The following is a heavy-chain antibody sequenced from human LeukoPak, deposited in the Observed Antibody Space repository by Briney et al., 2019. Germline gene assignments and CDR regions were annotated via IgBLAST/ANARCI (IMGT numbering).Heavy chain of an antibody. V-gene: IGHV3-30*18. Sequence: GGSLRLSCAASGFTFSDYGMHWVRQAPGKGLEWVAVISYDGSNKYYADSVKGRFTISRDNSKNTLYLQMNSLRAEDTAVYYCAKGGGRGDFDYWGQGTLVTVSS. D-gene: IGHD4-23*01. J-gene: IGHJ4*02. CDR2: ISYDGSNK. CDR1: GFTFSDYG. CDR3: AKGGGRGDFDY.